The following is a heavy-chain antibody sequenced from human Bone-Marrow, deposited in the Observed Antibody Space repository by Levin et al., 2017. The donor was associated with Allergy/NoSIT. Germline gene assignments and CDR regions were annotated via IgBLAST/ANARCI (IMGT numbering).Heavy chain of an antibody. V-gene: IGHV4-34*01. D-gene: IGHD6-13*01. CDR3: AGAFASAGTDSLYFYYYGVDV. CDR2: INHSGTA. J-gene: IGHJ6*02. CDR1: GGSFISSY. Sequence: ASETLSLTCGVDGGSFISSYWSWIRQPPGKGLEWIGEINHSGTAKYNPSLKSRLTMSVDTSENQISLRLSSVTAADTAVYYCAGAFASAGTDSLYFYYYGVDVWGQGTTVSVSS.